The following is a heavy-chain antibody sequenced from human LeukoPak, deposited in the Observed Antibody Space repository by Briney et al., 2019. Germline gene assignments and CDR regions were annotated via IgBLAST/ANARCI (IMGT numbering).Heavy chain of an antibody. D-gene: IGHD3-22*01. V-gene: IGHV4-39*01. CDR3: ARHPRGTSGYYGYVDY. CDR1: GGSISSSTYY. J-gene: IGHJ4*02. Sequence: PSETLSLTCTVSGGSISSSTYYCGSIRQPPGKGLEWIGSIYYSGSTYYNPSLKSRVTISVDTSKNQFSLELTSVTAADTAVYYCARHPRGTSGYYGYVDYWGQGTLVTVSS. CDR2: IYYSGST.